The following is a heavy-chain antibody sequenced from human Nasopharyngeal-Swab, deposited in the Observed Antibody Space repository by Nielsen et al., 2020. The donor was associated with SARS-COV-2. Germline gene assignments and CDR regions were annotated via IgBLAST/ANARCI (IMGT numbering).Heavy chain of an antibody. Sequence: SLKISCEGSGYSFSNYWISGVRQVPGKGLEWRGRVAPSDSYPDYSPSLRGHFTISVDRSISTSYLQWSSLKASDTAMYYCARQYQNYFGSGDYHGAFDIWGQGTMVTVSS. CDR1: GYSFSNYW. V-gene: IGHV5-10-1*01. CDR2: VAPSDSYP. D-gene: IGHD3-10*01. CDR3: ARQYQNYFGSGDYHGAFDI. J-gene: IGHJ3*02.